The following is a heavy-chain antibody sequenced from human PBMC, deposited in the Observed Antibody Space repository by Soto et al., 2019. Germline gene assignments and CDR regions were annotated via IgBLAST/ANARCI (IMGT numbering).Heavy chain of an antibody. J-gene: IGHJ4*02. CDR1: GYTFTSYA. Sequence: QVQLVQSGAEEKKPGASVKVSCKASGYTFTSYAMHWVRQAPGQRLEWMGWINAGNGNTKYSQKFQGRVTITRDTSASTAYMGLSSLRSEDTAVYYCARAGVVVTAPDYWGQGTLVTVSS. CDR2: INAGNGNT. V-gene: IGHV1-3*05. D-gene: IGHD2-21*02. CDR3: ARAGVVVTAPDY.